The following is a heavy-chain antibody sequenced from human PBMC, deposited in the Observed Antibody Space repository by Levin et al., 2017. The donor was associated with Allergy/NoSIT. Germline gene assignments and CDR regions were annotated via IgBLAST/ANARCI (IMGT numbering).Heavy chain of an antibody. CDR1: GLTFGDYA. CDR3: STEPPRPGGRTACFDF. Sequence: GGSLRLSCTVSGLTFGDYAMTWVRQAPGKGLEWVGFIRSNLHGGTTEYAASVKGRFTISRDDSKSIAYLQMTSLKMEDTAVYYCSTEPPRPGGRTACFDFWGQGTLVTVSS. D-gene: IGHD2-8*02. CDR2: IRSNLHGGTT. J-gene: IGHJ4*02. V-gene: IGHV3-49*04.